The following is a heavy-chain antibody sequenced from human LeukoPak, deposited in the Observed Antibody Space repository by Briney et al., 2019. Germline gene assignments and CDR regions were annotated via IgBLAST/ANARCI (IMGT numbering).Heavy chain of an antibody. D-gene: IGHD3-10*01. Sequence: SDTLSLTCAVSGYSITSSSWWGWIRQPPGQGLEWIGYIYHSGTTYYNPSLQSRVTMSVDTSKNQFSLKLSSVTAVDTAVYYCARKENVYYYFDYWGQGTLVTVSS. CDR2: IYHSGTT. CDR3: ARKENVYYYFDY. V-gene: IGHV4-28*01. CDR1: GYSITSSSW. J-gene: IGHJ4*02.